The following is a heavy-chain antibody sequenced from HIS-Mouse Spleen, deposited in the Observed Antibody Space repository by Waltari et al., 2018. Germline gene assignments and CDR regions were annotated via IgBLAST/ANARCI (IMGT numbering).Heavy chain of an antibody. V-gene: IGHV4-39*07. CDR2: IYYSGST. J-gene: IGHJ2*01. Sequence: QLQLQESGPGLVKPSETLSLTCTVSGGSISSSSYYWGWIRQPPGKGLEWIGSIYYSGSTNNNPSLKSRVTISVDTSTNQFSLKLSSVTAADTAVYYCAREIPYSSSWYDWYFDLWGRGTLVTVSS. CDR3: AREIPYSSSWYDWYFDL. CDR1: GGSISSSSYY. D-gene: IGHD6-13*01.